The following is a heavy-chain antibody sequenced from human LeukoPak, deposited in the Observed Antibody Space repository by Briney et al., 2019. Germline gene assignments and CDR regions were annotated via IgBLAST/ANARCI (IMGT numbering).Heavy chain of an antibody. CDR3: ARGVLDVRDDWGSLDY. CDR1: GGSISSSSYY. D-gene: IGHD7-27*01. CDR2: IYYSGST. J-gene: IGHJ4*02. V-gene: IGHV4-39*01. Sequence: SETLSLTCTVSGGSISSSSYYWGWIRQPPGKGLEWIGSIYYSGSTYYNPSLKSRVTISVDTSKNQFSLKLSSVTAADTAVYYCARGVLDVRDDWGSLDYWGQGTLVTVSS.